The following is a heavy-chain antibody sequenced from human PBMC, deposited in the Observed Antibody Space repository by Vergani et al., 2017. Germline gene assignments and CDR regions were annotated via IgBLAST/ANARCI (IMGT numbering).Heavy chain of an antibody. CDR1: GFTFINAW. CDR3: TTDNQESSLRHCSVTNCYGGYVDI. CDR2: IKSKTDGGTT. V-gene: IGHV3-15*01. J-gene: IGHJ3*02. D-gene: IGHD2-15*01. Sequence: EVQLVESGGGLVKPGGSLRLSCAASGFTFINAWMTWVRQAPGKGLEWVGRIKSKTDGGTTYYAAPVKGKFTISRDDSKNTLYLQMNSLKTEDTVVYYCTTDNQESSLRHCSVTNCYGGYVDIWGQGTVVTVSS.